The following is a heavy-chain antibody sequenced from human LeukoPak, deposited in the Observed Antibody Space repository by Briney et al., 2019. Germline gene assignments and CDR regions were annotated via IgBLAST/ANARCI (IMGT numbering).Heavy chain of an antibody. CDR3: ARDSYGDYSNWFDP. CDR2: IIPIVGIA. V-gene: IGHV1-69*04. J-gene: IGHJ5*02. Sequence: ASVKVSCKASGGTFSSYTISWLRQAPGQGLEWMGRIIPIVGIANYAQKFQGRVTITADKSTITAYMELSSLRSEDTAVYYCARDSYGDYSNWFDPWGQGTLSPSPQ. CDR1: GGTFSSYT. D-gene: IGHD4-17*01.